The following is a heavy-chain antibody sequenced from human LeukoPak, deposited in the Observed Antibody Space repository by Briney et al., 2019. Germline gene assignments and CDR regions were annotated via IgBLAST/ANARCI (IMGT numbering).Heavy chain of an antibody. CDR1: GGSISSYY. CDR3: ARSCPPRLVVPAAMGYYYMDV. D-gene: IGHD2-2*01. J-gene: IGHJ6*03. CDR2: IYYSGST. V-gene: IGHV4-59*12. Sequence: PSETLSLTCTVSGGSISSYYWSWIRQPPGKGLEWIGYIYYSGSTNYNPSLKSRVTISVGTSKKQFSLKLSSVTAAETAVYYCARSCPPRLVVPAAMGYYYMDVWGKGTTVTVSS.